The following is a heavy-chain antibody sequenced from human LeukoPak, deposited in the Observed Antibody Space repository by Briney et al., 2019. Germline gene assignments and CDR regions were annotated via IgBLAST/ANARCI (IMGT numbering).Heavy chain of an antibody. V-gene: IGHV4-61*02. J-gene: IGHJ6*03. CDR1: GGSISSGSYY. D-gene: IGHD1-26*01. CDR3: ARASYSGSFGYYYYMDV. CDR2: IYTSGST. Sequence: SQTLSLTCTVSGGSISSGSYYWSWIRQPAGKGLEWIGRIYTSGSTNYNPSLKSRVTISVDTSKNQFSLKLSSVTAADTAVYYCARASYSGSFGYYYYMDVWGKGTTVTISS.